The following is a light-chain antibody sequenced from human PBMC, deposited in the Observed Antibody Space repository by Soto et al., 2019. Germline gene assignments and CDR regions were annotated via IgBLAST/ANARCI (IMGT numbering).Light chain of an antibody. Sequence: EIVMTQYQATLSVSPGERATLSCRASQSVSSNLAWYQKKPGQAPRLLICGASTRATGIPARFSGSGSGTEFTLTIRRLQSEDFAVYYCQQYNNWWTFGQGTKVDIK. CDR2: GAS. CDR3: QQYNNWWT. V-gene: IGKV3-15*01. CDR1: QSVSSN. J-gene: IGKJ1*01.